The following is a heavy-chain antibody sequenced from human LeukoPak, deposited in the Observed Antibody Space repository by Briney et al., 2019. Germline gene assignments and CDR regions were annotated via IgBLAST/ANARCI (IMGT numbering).Heavy chain of an antibody. CDR3: ARDYLRYFDWYSGGAFDI. CDR1: GFTFSSYW. Sequence: PGGSLRLSCAASGFTFSSYWMSWVRQAPGKGLEWVANIKQDGSEKYYVDSVKGRFTISRDNAKNSLYLQMNSLRDEDTAVYYCARDYLRYFDWYSGGAFDIWGQGTMVTVSS. D-gene: IGHD3-9*01. CDR2: IKQDGSEK. V-gene: IGHV3-7*01. J-gene: IGHJ3*02.